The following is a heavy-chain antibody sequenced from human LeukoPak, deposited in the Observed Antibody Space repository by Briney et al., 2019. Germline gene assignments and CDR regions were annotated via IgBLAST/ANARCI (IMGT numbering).Heavy chain of an antibody. V-gene: IGHV3-23*01. CDR3: ANLEYYDYVWGSYRDAFDI. CDR1: GFTFSSYA. J-gene: IGHJ3*02. Sequence: GGSLRLSCAAPGFTFSSYAMSWVRQAPGKGLEWVSTISGSGGSTYYADSVKGRFTISRDNSKNTLYLQMNSLRAEDTAVYYCANLEYYDYVWGSYRDAFDIRGQGTMVTVSS. D-gene: IGHD3-16*02. CDR2: ISGSGGST.